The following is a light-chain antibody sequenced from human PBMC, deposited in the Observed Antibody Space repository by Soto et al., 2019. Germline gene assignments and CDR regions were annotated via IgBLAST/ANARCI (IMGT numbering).Light chain of an antibody. CDR2: WAS. CDR3: QQYYSTPLT. V-gene: IGKV4-1*01. J-gene: IGKJ4*01. CDR1: QSCLYSSNNKNY. Sequence: DIVMTKSPNSLAVSLGERATINCKSSQSCLYSSNNKNYLAWYQQKPGQPPKLLIYWASTRESGVPDRFSGSGSGTDFTLTISSLQAEDVAVYYCQQYYSTPLTFGGGTKVDI.